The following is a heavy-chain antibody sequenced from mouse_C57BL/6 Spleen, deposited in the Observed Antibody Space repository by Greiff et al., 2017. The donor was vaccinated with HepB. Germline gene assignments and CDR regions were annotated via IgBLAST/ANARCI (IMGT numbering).Heavy chain of an antibody. CDR2: IHPSDSDT. CDR1: GYTFTSYW. CDR3: AMGRYYRDFDY. Sequence: QVQLQQPGAELVKPGASVKVSCKASGYTFTSYWMHWVKQRPGQGLEWIGRIHPSDSDTNYNQKFKGKATLTVDKSSSTAYMQLSSLTSEDSAVYYCAMGRYYRDFDYWGQGTTLTVSS. D-gene: IGHD2-14*01. V-gene: IGHV1-74*01. J-gene: IGHJ2*01.